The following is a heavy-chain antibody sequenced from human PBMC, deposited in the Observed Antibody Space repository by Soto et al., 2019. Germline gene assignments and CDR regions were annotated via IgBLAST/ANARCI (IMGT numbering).Heavy chain of an antibody. V-gene: IGHV1-69*12. Sequence: QVQLVQSGAEVKKPGSSVKVSCKASGGTFSSYAISWVRQAPGQGLEWMGGISPIFGTANYAQKFQGRVTITADESTSTAYMELRSLRSEDTAVYYCARGVLSGWYYGTNWFDPWGQGTLVTVSS. CDR2: ISPIFGTA. CDR3: ARGVLSGWYYGTNWFDP. CDR1: GGTFSSYA. J-gene: IGHJ5*02. D-gene: IGHD6-19*01.